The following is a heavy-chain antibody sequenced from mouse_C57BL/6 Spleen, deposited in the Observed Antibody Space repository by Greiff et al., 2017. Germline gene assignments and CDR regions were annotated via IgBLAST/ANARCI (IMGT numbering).Heavy chain of an antibody. V-gene: IGHV1-53*01. J-gene: IGHJ3*01. CDR2: INPSNGGT. Sequence: QVQLQQPGTELVKPGASVKLSCKASGYTFTSYWMHWVKQRPGQGLEWIGNINPSNGGTNYNEKFKSKATLTVDKSSSTAYMQLSSLTSEDSAVXYCARSRSYDYEWFAYWGQGTLVTVSA. D-gene: IGHD2-4*01. CDR3: ARSRSYDYEWFAY. CDR1: GYTFTSYW.